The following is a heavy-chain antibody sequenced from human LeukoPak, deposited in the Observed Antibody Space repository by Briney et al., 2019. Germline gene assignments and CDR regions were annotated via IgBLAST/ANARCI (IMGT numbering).Heavy chain of an antibody. CDR2: ISYDGSNK. CDR1: GFTFSSYG. D-gene: IGHD3-10*01. Sequence: GGSLRLSCAASGFTFSSYGMHWVRQAPGKGLEWVAVISYDGSNKYYADSVKGRFTISRDNSKNTLYLQMNSLRAEDTAVYYCAEDVLYGSGSYLDYWGQGTLVTVSS. CDR3: AEDVLYGSGSYLDY. J-gene: IGHJ4*02. V-gene: IGHV3-30*18.